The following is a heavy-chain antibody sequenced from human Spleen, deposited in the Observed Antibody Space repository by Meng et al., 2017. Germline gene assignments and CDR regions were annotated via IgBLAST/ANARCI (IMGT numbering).Heavy chain of an antibody. CDR3: ARDEDISAAGKLFGDY. CDR2: INPKSGDT. J-gene: IGHJ4*02. Sequence: QGQPVQSGVAVKKPGASGKVSCKASGYPFPDYWLHWVRRAPGQGLEWMGRINPKSGDTHYAQRFQGRATMTGDTSISTAYMELSGLRSDDTAMYYCARDEDISAAGKLFGDYWGQGTLVTVSS. D-gene: IGHD6-13*01. CDR1: GYPFPDYW. V-gene: IGHV1-2*06.